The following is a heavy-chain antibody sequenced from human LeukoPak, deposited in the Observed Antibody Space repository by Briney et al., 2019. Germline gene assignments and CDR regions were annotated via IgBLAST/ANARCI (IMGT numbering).Heavy chain of an antibody. D-gene: IGHD1-26*01. J-gene: IGHJ4*02. CDR1: GFTFSSYW. V-gene: IGHV3-74*01. CDR3: ARGGGSYFDY. CDR2: INSDGGST. Sequence: PGGSLRLSCAVSGFTFSSYWMHWVRQAPGKGLVWVSRINSDGGSTSYADSVKGRFTISRDNAKNSLYLQMNSLRDEDTAVYYCARGGGSYFDYWGQGTLVTVSS.